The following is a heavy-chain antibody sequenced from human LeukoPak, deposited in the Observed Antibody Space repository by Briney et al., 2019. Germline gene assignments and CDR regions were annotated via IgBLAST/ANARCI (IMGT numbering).Heavy chain of an antibody. V-gene: IGHV3-48*03. CDR1: AFTFSNYE. Sequence: PGGSLRLSCAASAFTFSNYEMNWVRQAPGEGLEWVSCISTSGSTIYYADSVKGRFTSSRDNARNSLYLQMNSLRAEDTAAYYCARDGPGYSFDYWGQGTLVTVSS. D-gene: IGHD5-18*01. CDR3: ARDGPGYSFDY. J-gene: IGHJ4*02. CDR2: ISTSGSTI.